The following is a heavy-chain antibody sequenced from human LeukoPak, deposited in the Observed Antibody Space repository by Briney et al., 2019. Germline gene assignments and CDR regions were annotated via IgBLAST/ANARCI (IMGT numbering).Heavy chain of an antibody. CDR1: GFTFSSYA. CDR3: ATDYCSSTSCYPSDDAFDI. CDR2: ISYDGSNK. Sequence: GGSLRLSCAASGFTFSSYAMHWVRQAPGKGLEWVAVISYDGSNKYYADSVKGRFTISRDNSKNTLYLQMNSLRAEDTAVYYCATDYCSSTSCYPSDDAFDIWGQGTMATVSS. J-gene: IGHJ3*02. V-gene: IGHV3-30-3*01. D-gene: IGHD2-2*01.